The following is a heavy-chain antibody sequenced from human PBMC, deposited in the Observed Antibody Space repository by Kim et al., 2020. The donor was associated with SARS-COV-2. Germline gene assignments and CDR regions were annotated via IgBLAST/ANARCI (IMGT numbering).Heavy chain of an antibody. D-gene: IGHD2-2*01. V-gene: IGHV4-34*01. J-gene: IGHJ5*02. CDR3: ARGGRQYQLQRFDP. Sequence: NPSLKSRVTISVDTSKNQFSLKLSSVTAADTAVYYCARGGRQYQLQRFDPWGQGTLVTVSS.